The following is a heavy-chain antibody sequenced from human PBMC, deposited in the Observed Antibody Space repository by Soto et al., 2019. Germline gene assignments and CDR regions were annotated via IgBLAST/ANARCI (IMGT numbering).Heavy chain of an antibody. CDR3: ARVPNFLSLEWLSGSRIDAFDI. V-gene: IGHV4-4*02. J-gene: IGHJ3*02. Sequence: PSETLSLTCAVSSGFISSSNWWSWVRQPPGKGLEWIGEIYHSGSTNYNPSLKSRVTISVDKSKNQFSLKLSSVTAADTAVYYCARVPNFLSLEWLSGSRIDAFDIWGQGTMVTVSS. CDR1: SGFISSSNW. D-gene: IGHD3-3*01. CDR2: IYHSGST.